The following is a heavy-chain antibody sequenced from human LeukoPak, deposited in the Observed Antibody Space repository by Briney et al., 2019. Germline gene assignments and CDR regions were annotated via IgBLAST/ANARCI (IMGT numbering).Heavy chain of an antibody. CDR3: AKDISDIEGR. CDR1: GFTFSSHS. D-gene: IGHD3-3*02. CDR2: ISYDGSNK. V-gene: IGHV3-30*04. Sequence: GGSLRLSCAASGFTFSSHSMHWVRQAPGKGLEWVAVISYDGSNKYYADSVKGRFTISRGNSKNTLYLQMNSLRAEDTAVYYCAKDISDIEGRWGQGTLVTVSS. J-gene: IGHJ4*02.